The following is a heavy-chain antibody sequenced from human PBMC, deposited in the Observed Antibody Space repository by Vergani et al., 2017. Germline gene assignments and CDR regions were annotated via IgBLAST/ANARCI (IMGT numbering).Heavy chain of an antibody. CDR3: AGPQGTSAYYYGGFDY. CDR2: IKRDGTET. D-gene: IGHD3-22*01. Sequence: EVHLEESGGGLVQPGGSLRLSCAASGFTFGDYYMAWIRLAPGKGLDWVASIKRDGTETFYVDSVKGRFTISRDNAKTTLYLRMNSLTAEDTAIYYCAGPQGTSAYYYGGFDYWGQGILVTVSS. V-gene: IGHV3-7*03. CDR1: GFTFGDYY. J-gene: IGHJ4*02.